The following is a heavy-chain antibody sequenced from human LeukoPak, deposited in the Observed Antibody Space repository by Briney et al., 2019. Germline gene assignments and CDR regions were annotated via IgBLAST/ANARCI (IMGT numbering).Heavy chain of an antibody. V-gene: IGHV1-46*01. CDR2: IYPRDGST. CDR1: GYTFTSNY. CDR3: ARDQEGFDY. J-gene: IGHJ4*02. Sequence: ASVKVSCKASGYTFTSNYIHWVRQAPGQGLEWMGMIYPRDGSTSYAQNFQGRVTVTRDTSTTTVHMELRGLRSEDTAVYYCARDQEGFDYWGQGTVVTVSS.